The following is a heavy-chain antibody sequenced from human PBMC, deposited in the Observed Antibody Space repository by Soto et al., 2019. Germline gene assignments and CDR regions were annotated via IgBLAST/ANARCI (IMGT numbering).Heavy chain of an antibody. CDR3: AREWPVTSDY. D-gene: IGHD4-17*01. J-gene: IGHJ4*02. CDR2: INPSGGST. CDR1: GYTLPNYH. V-gene: IGHV1-46*01. Sequence: XSLKVSCKESGYTLPNYHMHWVRQAPGQGLEWMGIINPSGGSTSYAQKFQGRVTMTRDTYTSTVYMELSSLRLEDTAVYYCAREWPVTSDYWGQGTLVTGSS.